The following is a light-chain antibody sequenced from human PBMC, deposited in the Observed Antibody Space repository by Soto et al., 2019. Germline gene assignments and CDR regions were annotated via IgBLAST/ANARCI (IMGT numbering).Light chain of an antibody. Sequence: QSPSTLSGSVGDRVTITCRASQTISSWLAWYQQKPGKAPKLLIYKASTLKSGVPSRFSGSGSGTEFTLTISSLQPDDFATYYCQQYNSYSWTFGQGTKVDIK. CDR3: QQYNSYSWT. CDR2: KAS. CDR1: QTISSW. J-gene: IGKJ1*01. V-gene: IGKV1-5*03.